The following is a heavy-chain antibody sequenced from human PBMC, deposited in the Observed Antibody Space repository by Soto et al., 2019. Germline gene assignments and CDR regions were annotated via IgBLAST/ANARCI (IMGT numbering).Heavy chain of an antibody. J-gene: IGHJ4*02. CDR3: ARDPTVVWNYEYYFDY. CDR2: ISWNSGTI. D-gene: IGHD1-7*01. Sequence: EVQLVESGGGLVQPGRSLRLSCAASGFTFDDYAMHWVRQAPGKGLEWVSGISWNSGTIAYADSVKGRFTIARDNAKNTLYLQMNSLRAEDTAVYYCARDPTVVWNYEYYFDYWGQGTLVTVSS. V-gene: IGHV3-9*01. CDR1: GFTFDDYA.